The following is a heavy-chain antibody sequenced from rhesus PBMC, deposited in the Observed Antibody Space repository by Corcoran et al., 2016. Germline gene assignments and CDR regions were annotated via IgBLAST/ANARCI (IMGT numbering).Heavy chain of an antibody. CDR1: GDSVSSNSAT. D-gene: IGHD3-22*01. Sequence: QVQLQESGPGLVKPSQTLSLTCAISGDSVSSNSATWNWIRKSPSRGLEWLGRTYYMSKCYNDDAQSVQNRITINPDTSKNQFSLQLNSVTPEDMAVYYCARSGVAPFDYWGQGVLVTVSS. V-gene: IGHV6-1*01. CDR2: TYYMSKCYN. J-gene: IGHJ4*01. CDR3: ARSGVAPFDY.